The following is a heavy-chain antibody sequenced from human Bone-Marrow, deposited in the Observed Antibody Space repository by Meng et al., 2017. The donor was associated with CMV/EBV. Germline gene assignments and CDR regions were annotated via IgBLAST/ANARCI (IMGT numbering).Heavy chain of an antibody. CDR2: IIPILGIA. CDR3: ARDRYAPGYYYGMDV. D-gene: IGHD3-10*01. J-gene: IGHJ6*02. CDR1: GGTFSSYA. Sequence: SVKVSCKASGGTFSSYAISWVRQAPGQGLEWMGGIIPILGIANYAQKFQGRVTITADKSTSTAYMELSSLRSEDTAVYYCARDRYAPGYYYGMDVWGQRTTVTVSS. V-gene: IGHV1-69*10.